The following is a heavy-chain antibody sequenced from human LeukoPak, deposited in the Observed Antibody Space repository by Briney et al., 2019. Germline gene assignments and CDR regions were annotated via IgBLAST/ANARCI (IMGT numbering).Heavy chain of an antibody. D-gene: IGHD3-16*02. J-gene: IGHJ6*04. V-gene: IGHV3-7*01. CDR3: ARDMYDYVWGSYRPLGDV. CDR2: IKQDGSER. CDR1: GFTFSSYW. Sequence: GGSLRLSCAASGFTFSSYWMSWVRQAPGKGLEWVATIKQDGSERYYVDSVKGRFTISRDNAKNSLYLQMNSLRAEDTAVYYCARDMYDYVWGSYRPLGDVWGKGTTVTVSS.